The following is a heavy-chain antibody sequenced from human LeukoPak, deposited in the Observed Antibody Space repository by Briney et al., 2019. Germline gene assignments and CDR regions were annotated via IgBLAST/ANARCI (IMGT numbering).Heavy chain of an antibody. J-gene: IGHJ4*02. Sequence: SWVRQAPGKGLEWVSGINWNGGSTGYADSVKGRFTISRDNAKNSLYLQMNSLRAEDTALYHCARFCGGDCYALDYWGQGTLVTVSS. CDR3: ARFCGGDCYALDY. D-gene: IGHD2-21*01. V-gene: IGHV3-20*01. CDR2: INWNGGST.